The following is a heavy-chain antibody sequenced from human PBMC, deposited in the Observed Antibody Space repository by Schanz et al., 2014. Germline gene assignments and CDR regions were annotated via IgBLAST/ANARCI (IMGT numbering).Heavy chain of an antibody. CDR1: GDTFSKYN. V-gene: IGHV1-69*02. D-gene: IGHD5-12*01. CDR3: ARAVGGYDPAGALDY. CDR2: IIPILGIA. Sequence: QVQLVQSGPEVKKPGSSVKVSCQAFGDTFSKYNIMWVRQVPGQGLEWMGRIIPILGIATYAQKFQGRLTITADKSTSTAYMELRSLRSDDTALYYGARAVGGYDPAGALDYWGQGTLVTVSS. J-gene: IGHJ4*02.